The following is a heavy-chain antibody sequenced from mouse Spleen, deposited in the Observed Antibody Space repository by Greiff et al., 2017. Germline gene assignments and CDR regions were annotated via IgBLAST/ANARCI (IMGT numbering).Heavy chain of an antibody. Sequence: VQLQQPGAELVKPGASVKVSCKASGYTFTSYWMHWVKQRPGQGLEWIGRIDPEDGDTEYAPKFQGKATMTADTSSNTAYLQLSSLTSEDTAVYYCTTGYYGSRYYFDYWGQGTTLTVSS. CDR2: IDPEDGDT. CDR3: TTGYYGSRYYFDY. V-gene: IGHV14-1*01. D-gene: IGHD1-1*01. J-gene: IGHJ2*01. CDR1: GYTFTSYW.